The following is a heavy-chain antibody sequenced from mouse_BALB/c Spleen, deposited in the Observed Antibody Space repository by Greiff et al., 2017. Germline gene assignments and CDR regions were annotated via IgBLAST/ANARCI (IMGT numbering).Heavy chain of an antibody. J-gene: IGHJ2*03. CDR3: ARRGFHDY. CDR1: GFTFSSYA. CDR2: ISSGGST. V-gene: IGHV5-6-5*01. Sequence: EVKLMESGGGLVKPGGSLKLSCAASGFTFSSYAMSWVRQTPEKRLEWVASISSGGSTYYPDSVKGRFTISRDNARNILYLQMSSLRSEDTAMYYCARRGFHDYWGQGTSLTVSS.